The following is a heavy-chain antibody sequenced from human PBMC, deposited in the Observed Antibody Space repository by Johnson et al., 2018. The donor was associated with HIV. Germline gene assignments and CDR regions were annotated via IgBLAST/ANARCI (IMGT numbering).Heavy chain of an antibody. V-gene: IGHV3-20*04. J-gene: IGHJ3*02. CDR2: INWNGGST. CDR3: ARVLVGATGDFDAFDI. D-gene: IGHD1-26*01. CDR1: GFTFDDYG. Sequence: VQLVESGGGVVRPGGSVRLSCAASGFTFDDYGMSWVRQVPGKGLEWVSGINWNGGSTGHAASVKGRFTISRDNAKNSLYLQMNSLRVEDTALYYCARVLVGATGDFDAFDIWGQGKMVTVSS.